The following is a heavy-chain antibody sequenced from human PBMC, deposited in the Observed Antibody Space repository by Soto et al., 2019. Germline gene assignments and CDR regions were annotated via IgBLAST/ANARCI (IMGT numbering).Heavy chain of an antibody. CDR2: ISGSGGST. CDR1: GFTFSSYA. CDR3: ANLDSSSSFYYYYYMDV. V-gene: IGHV3-23*01. J-gene: IGHJ6*03. D-gene: IGHD6-6*01. Sequence: EVQLLESGGGLVQPGGSLRLSCAASGFTFSSYAMSWVRQAPGKGLEWVSAISGSGGSTYYADSVKGRFTISRDNSKNTLYLQMNSLRAEDTAVYYCANLDSSSSFYYYYYMDVWGKGTTVTVSS.